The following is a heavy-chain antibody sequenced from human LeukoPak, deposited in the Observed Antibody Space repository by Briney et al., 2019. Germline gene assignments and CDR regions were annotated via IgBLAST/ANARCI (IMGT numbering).Heavy chain of an antibody. CDR2: IKEDGSEK. CDR1: GFTFSTFW. CDR3: ARGVRGSYGTDL. Sequence: GGSLRLSCAASGFTFSTFWMSWVRQAPGKGLEWVANIKEDGSEKYYVDSMKGRFTISRDNAMNTLYLHLNSLRAEDTAVYYCARGVRGSYGTDLWGQGTLVTVSS. V-gene: IGHV3-7*01. D-gene: IGHD1-26*01. J-gene: IGHJ5*02.